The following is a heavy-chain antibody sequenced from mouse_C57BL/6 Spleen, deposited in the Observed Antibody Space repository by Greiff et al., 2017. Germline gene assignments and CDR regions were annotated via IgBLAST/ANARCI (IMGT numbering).Heavy chain of an antibody. Sequence: VQLKESGPGLVKPSQSLSLTCSVTGYSITSGYYWNWIRQFPGNKLEWMGYISYDGSNNYNPSLKNRISITRDTSKNQFFLKLNSVTTEDTATYYCARDRDKGFAYWGQGTLVTVSA. V-gene: IGHV3-6*01. D-gene: IGHD3-1*01. CDR2: ISYDGSN. J-gene: IGHJ3*01. CDR1: GYSITSGYY. CDR3: ARDRDKGFAY.